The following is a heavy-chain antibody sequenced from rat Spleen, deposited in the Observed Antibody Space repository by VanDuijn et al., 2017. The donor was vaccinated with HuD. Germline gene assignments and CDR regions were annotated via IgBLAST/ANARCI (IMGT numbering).Heavy chain of an antibody. CDR1: GFTFSNYY. J-gene: IGHJ1*01. D-gene: IGHD2-2*01. CDR3: TGGGIPWYLDF. V-gene: IGHV5-25*01. Sequence: EVQLVESGGGLVQPGRSLKLSCAASGFTFSNYYMAWVRQVPTKGLEWVASISTGGDYTYYRDSVKGRFTISRDNAKSTLYLQMNRLRSEDSATYYCTGGGIPWYLDFWGPGTMVTVSS. CDR2: ISTGGDYT.